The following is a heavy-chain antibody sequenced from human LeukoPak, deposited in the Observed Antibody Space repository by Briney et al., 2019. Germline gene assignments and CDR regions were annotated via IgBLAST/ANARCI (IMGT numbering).Heavy chain of an antibody. Sequence: GGSLRLSCAASGFTFSNYAMSWVRQAPGMGLEWVSAVSASGGSTYYADSVKGRFTISRDNSKSTLYLQMNALRAEDTALYYCAKRIEAAGPYFDSWGQGTLVTVSS. CDR2: VSASGGST. D-gene: IGHD6-13*01. CDR3: AKRIEAAGPYFDS. V-gene: IGHV3-23*01. J-gene: IGHJ4*02. CDR1: GFTFSNYA.